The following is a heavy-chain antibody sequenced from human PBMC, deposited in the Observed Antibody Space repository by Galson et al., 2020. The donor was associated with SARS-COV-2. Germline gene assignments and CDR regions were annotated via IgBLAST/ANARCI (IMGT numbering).Heavy chain of an antibody. CDR2: IYSEGSST. Sequence: ETLSLTCAASGFTFSSYWMHWVRQAPGKGLVWVSRIYSEGSSTGYADSVKGRFTISGDDAKNTLYLHMRSLRAEDTAVYYCARGDMRNDYFDYWGQGTLVTVSS. CDR3: ARGDMRNDYFDY. CDR1: GFTFSSYW. V-gene: IGHV3-74*01. D-gene: IGHD3-16*01. J-gene: IGHJ4*02.